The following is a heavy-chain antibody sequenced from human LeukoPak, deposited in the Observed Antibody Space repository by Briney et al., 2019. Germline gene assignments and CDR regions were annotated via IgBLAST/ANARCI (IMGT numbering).Heavy chain of an antibody. CDR1: GGSISSYY. V-gene: IGHV4-59*01. CDR3: ARESNRVWAPGAFDI. D-gene: IGHD3-16*01. CDR2: IYYSGST. Sequence: SETLSLTCTVSGGSISSYYWSWIRQPPGKGLEWIGYIYYSGSTNYNPSLKSRVTISVDTSKNQFSLKLSSVTAADTVVYYCARESNRVWAPGAFDIWGQGTMVTVSS. J-gene: IGHJ3*02.